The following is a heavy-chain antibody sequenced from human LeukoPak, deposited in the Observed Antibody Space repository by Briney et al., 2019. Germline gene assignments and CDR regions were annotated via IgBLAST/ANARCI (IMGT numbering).Heavy chain of an antibody. D-gene: IGHD5-18*01. CDR3: ARVDTAMVYYYGMDV. CDR2: MNPNSGNT. J-gene: IGHJ6*02. V-gene: IGHV1-8*01. CDR1: GYTFTSYD. Sequence: ASVKVSCKASGYTFTSYDISWVRQVTGQGLEWMGWMNPNSGNTGYAQKFQGRVTMTRNTSISTAYMELSSLRSEDTAVHYCARVDTAMVYYYGMDVWGQGTTVTVSS.